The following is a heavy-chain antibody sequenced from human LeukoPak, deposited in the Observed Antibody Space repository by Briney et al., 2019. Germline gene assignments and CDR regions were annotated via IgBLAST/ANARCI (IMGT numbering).Heavy chain of an antibody. CDR1: GYTFTSYG. CDR2: ISAYNGNT. CDR3: ARDARGVSPSLN. V-gene: IGHV1-18*01. D-gene: IGHD3-10*01. J-gene: IGHJ4*02. Sequence: ASVKVSCKASGYTFTSYGISWVRQAPGQGLEWMGWISAYNGNTNYAQKLQGRVTMTTDASTSTAYMELRSLRSDDTAVYYCARDARGVSPSLNWGQGTLVTVSS.